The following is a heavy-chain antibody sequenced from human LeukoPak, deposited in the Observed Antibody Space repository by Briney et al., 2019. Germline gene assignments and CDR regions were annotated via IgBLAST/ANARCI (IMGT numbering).Heavy chain of an antibody. CDR2: IYYSGST. CDR3: ARDCGISCPRGGYYFDY. V-gene: IGHV4-59*01. J-gene: IGHJ4*02. D-gene: IGHD6-13*01. Sequence: KPSETLSLTCTVSGGSISSYYWSWIRQPPGKGLEWIGYIYYSGSTNYNPSLKSRVTISVDTSKNQFSLKLSSVTAADTAVYYCARDCGISCPRGGYYFDYWGQGTLVTVSS. CDR1: GGSISSYY.